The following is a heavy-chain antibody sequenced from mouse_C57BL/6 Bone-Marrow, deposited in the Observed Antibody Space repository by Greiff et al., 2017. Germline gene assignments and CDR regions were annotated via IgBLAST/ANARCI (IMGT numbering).Heavy chain of an antibody. Sequence: DVHLVESEGGLVQPGSSMKLSCTASGFTFSDYYMAWVRQVPEKGLEWVANINYDGSSTYYLDSLKSRFIISRDNAKNILYLQMSSLKSEDTATYYCARGDYDYEGVSWFAYWGQGTLVTVSA. CDR1: GFTFSDYY. J-gene: IGHJ3*01. V-gene: IGHV5-16*01. CDR2: INYDGSST. D-gene: IGHD2-4*01. CDR3: ARGDYDYEGVSWFAY.